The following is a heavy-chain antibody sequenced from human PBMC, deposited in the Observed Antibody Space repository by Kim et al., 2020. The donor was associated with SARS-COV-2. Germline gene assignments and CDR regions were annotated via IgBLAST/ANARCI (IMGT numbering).Heavy chain of an antibody. V-gene: IGHV3-48*03. CDR1: GFTFSSYE. CDR3: ARLYYDLLTGYGYYYMDV. D-gene: IGHD3-9*01. Sequence: GGSLRLSCAVSGFTFSSYEINWVRQAPGKGLEWISNINGRGNSISYADSVKGRFTISRDNAKNSVYLQMNSLRAGDTAVYYCARLYYDLLTGYGYYYMDVWGKGTTVTVSS. J-gene: IGHJ6*03. CDR2: INGRGNSI.